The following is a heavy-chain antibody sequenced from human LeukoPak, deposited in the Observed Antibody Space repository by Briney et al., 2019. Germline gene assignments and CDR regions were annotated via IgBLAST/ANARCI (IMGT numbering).Heavy chain of an antibody. CDR3: ARKVDSSGPSPAFDI. CDR2: ISSSSSTI. J-gene: IGHJ3*02. Sequence: GGSLRLSCAASGFTFSSYWMSWVRQAPGEGLEWVSYISSSSSTIYYADSVKGRFTISRDNAKNSLYLQMNSLRAEDTAVYYCARKVDSSGPSPAFDIWGQGTMVTVSS. CDR1: GFTFSSYW. D-gene: IGHD3-22*01. V-gene: IGHV3-48*04.